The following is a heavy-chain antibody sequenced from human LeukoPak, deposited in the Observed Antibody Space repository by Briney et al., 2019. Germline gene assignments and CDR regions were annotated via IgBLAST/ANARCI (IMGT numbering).Heavy chain of an antibody. CDR1: GFTFSSYA. J-gene: IGHJ4*02. D-gene: IGHD5-12*01. CDR2: ISYDGSNK. CDR3: ARERSGYDQY. V-gene: IGHV3-30*04. Sequence: GRSLRLSCAASGFTFSSYAMHWVRQAPGKGLEWVAVISYDGSNKYYADSVKGRFTTSRDNSKNTLYLQMNSLRAEDTAVYYCARERSGYDQYWGQGTLVTVSS.